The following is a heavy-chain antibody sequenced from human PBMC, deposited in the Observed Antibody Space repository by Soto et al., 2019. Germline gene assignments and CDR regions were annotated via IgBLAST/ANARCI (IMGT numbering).Heavy chain of an antibody. V-gene: IGHV3-23*01. D-gene: IGHD3-9*01. J-gene: IGHJ6*02. Sequence: GGSLRLSCAASGFTFSSYAMSWVRQAPGKGLEWVSAISGSGGSTYYADSVKGRFTISRDNSKNTLYLQMNSLRAEDTAVYYCAKATEILYYDILTGYYPASRNYYGMDVWGQGTTVTVSS. CDR1: GFTFSSYA. CDR2: ISGSGGST. CDR3: AKATEILYYDILTGYYPASRNYYGMDV.